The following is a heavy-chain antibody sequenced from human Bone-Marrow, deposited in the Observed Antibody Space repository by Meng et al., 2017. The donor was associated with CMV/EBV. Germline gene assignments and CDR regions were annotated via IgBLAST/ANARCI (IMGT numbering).Heavy chain of an antibody. V-gene: IGHV4-30-4*08. J-gene: IGHJ4*02. CDR3: ARDLSSYGPYSNFDY. CDR1: GGSISSGDYY. D-gene: IGHD5-18*01. Sequence: SETLSLTCTVSGGSISSGDYYWSWIRQPPGKGLEWIGYIYYSGSTYYNPSLKSRVTISVDTSKNQFSLKLSSVTAADTAVYYCARDLSSYGPYSNFDYWGQGTLVTVSS. CDR2: IYYSGST.